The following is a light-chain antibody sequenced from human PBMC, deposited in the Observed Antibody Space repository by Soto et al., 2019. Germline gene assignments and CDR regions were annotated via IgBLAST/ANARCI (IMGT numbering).Light chain of an antibody. Sequence: EIVLTQSPATLSLSPGERATLSCRASQGVSSSLAWYQQKPGQAPRLLIYDASNRATGIPARFSGSWSGTDFTLTISRLAPEDFAVYYCQQRSNWITFGQGTRLEIK. CDR2: DAS. J-gene: IGKJ5*01. CDR3: QQRSNWIT. CDR1: QGVSSS. V-gene: IGKV3-11*01.